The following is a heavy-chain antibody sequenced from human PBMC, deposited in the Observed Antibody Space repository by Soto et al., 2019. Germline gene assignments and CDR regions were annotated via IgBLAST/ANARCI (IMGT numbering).Heavy chain of an antibody. V-gene: IGHV5-51*01. CDR3: ARHRRTMKGQFYYYDMDV. CDR2: IYPGDSET. J-gene: IGHJ6*02. Sequence: GESRKISCQGSGYKFSNYWIGWVRQKPGKGLEWMGIIYPGDSETRNSPSFQGQVTISADRSTNTAYLQWSSLKASDTAMYYCARHRRTMKGQFYYYDMDVWGQGTTVTVSS. D-gene: IGHD3-22*01. CDR1: GYKFSNYW.